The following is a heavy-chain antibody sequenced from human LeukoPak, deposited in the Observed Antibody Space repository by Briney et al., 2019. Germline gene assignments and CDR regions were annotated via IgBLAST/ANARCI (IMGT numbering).Heavy chain of an antibody. J-gene: IGHJ4*02. Sequence: SETLSLTCTVSGGSISSGGYYWSWIRQHPGKGLVWIGYIYYSGSTYYNPSLKSRVTISVDTSKNQFSLKLSSVTAADTAVYYCARAQETYYYDSSGSQGFDYWGQGTLVTVSS. CDR1: GGSISSGGYY. CDR3: ARAQETYYYDSSGSQGFDY. CDR2: IYYSGST. D-gene: IGHD3-22*01. V-gene: IGHV4-31*03.